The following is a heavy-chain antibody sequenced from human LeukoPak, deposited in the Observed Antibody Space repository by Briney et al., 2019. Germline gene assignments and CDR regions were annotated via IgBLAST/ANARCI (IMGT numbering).Heavy chain of an antibody. CDR1: GGTFSSYA. CDR3: ARDHSSWLRFGTLYWYFDL. J-gene: IGHJ2*01. D-gene: IGHD5-12*01. Sequence: SVEVSCKASGGTFSSYAISWVRQAPGQGLEWMGRIIPIFGTANYAQKFQGRVTITTDESTSTAYMELSSLRSEDTAVYYCARDHSSWLRFGTLYWYFDLWGRGTLVTVSS. V-gene: IGHV1-69*05. CDR2: IIPIFGTA.